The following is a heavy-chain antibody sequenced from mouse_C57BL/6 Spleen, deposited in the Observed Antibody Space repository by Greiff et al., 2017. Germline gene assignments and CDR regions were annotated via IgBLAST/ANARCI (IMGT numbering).Heavy chain of an antibody. V-gene: IGHV14-4*01. CDR2: IDPENGDT. Sequence: VQLQQSGAELVRPGASVKFSSTASGFNIKDAYMHWVKQRPKQGLAWIGWIDPENGDTEYASKFQGKATITADTSSNTAYLQLSSLTSEDTAVYYCTIPSFDYWGQGTTLTVSS. CDR3: TIPSFDY. CDR1: GFNIKDAY. J-gene: IGHJ2*01.